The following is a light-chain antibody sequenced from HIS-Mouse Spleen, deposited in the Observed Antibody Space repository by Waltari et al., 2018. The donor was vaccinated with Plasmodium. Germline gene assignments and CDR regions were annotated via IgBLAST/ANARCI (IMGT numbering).Light chain of an antibody. Sequence: EIVLTQSPGTLSLSPGERATLSCRVSQSVSSSYLAWYQQKPGQAPRRLSYGASSRATGIPDRCSGSGSGTDCTLTISRLEPEDFAVYYCQQYGSSPPYTFGQGTKLEIK. CDR2: GAS. CDR1: QSVSSSY. CDR3: QQYGSSPPYT. V-gene: IGKV3-20*01. J-gene: IGKJ2*01.